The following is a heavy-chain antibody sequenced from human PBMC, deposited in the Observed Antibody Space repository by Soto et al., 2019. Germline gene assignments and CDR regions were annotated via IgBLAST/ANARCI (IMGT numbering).Heavy chain of an antibody. V-gene: IGHV5-51*01. D-gene: IGHD2-2*01. CDR1: GYKVSTWHNFTSYW. J-gene: IGHJ6*02. CDR2: IYPGDSDT. CDR3: ARVPSVVTPGNDYFGVDV. Sequence: GESLKISFMGSGYKVSTWHNFTSYWIAWVRQMPGEGLGWMGIIYPGDSDTRYSPSFQGQVTISADKSISTAYLQWTSLKTSDTAMYYCARVPSVVTPGNDYFGVDVWGQGTTVTVSS.